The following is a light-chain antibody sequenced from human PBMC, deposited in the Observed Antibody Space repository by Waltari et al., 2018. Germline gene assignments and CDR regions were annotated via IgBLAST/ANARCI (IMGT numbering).Light chain of an antibody. CDR3: QQYSSSPLT. CDR1: QSISRW. V-gene: IGKV1-5*03. J-gene: IGKJ4*01. CDR2: EAS. Sequence: DIQMTQSPSTLSASVADRVTMTCRASQSISRWLGWYQQKPGKAPKLLNYEASSLESGVPSRFSGSGSATEFTLTISSLQPDDFATYHCQQYSSSPLTFGGGTKVEIK.